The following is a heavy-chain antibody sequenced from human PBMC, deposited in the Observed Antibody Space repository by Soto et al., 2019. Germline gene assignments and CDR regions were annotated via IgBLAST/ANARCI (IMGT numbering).Heavy chain of an antibody. D-gene: IGHD2-8*02. CDR3: ASPYEMGDTGGLDV. Sequence: SGQVTCTASGYTYTGYGISWGLQAPGQGLEWMGWISTYNGNTNYAQKLQGRVTMTTDTSTSTAYMELRSLRSDDTAVYYLASPYEMGDTGGLDVWGPGTTVTVS. J-gene: IGHJ6*02. CDR1: GYTYTGYG. CDR2: ISTYNGNT. V-gene: IGHV1-18*04.